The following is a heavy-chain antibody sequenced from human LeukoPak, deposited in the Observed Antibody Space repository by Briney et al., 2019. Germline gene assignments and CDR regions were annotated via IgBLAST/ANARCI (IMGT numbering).Heavy chain of an antibody. CDR3: ANGYCSSTSCYNGYYYGMDV. J-gene: IGHJ6*02. D-gene: IGHD2-2*02. CDR1: GGTFSSYA. Sequence: ASVKVSCKASGGTFSSYAISWVRQAPGQGLEWMGGIIPIFGTANYAQKFQGRVTITADESTSTAYMELSSLRSEDTAVYYCANGYCSSTSCYNGYYYGMDVWGQGTTVTVSS. V-gene: IGHV1-69*13. CDR2: IIPIFGTA.